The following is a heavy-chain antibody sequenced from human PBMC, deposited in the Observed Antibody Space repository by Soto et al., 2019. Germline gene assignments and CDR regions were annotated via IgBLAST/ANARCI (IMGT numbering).Heavy chain of an antibody. CDR2: VIPIFDIT. V-gene: IGHV1-69*02. Sequence: QVQLVQSGSEVKKPGSSVKVSCKASGDTFSIYTISWVRQAPGQGLEWMGRVIPIFDITSYTKRFQGRVTITADKSTTPVYMELSSLRSEDTAVYYCARDRDNSNWPNFDFWGQGTLVTVSS. CDR3: ARDRDNSNWPNFDF. CDR1: GDTFSIYT. J-gene: IGHJ4*02. D-gene: IGHD6-13*01.